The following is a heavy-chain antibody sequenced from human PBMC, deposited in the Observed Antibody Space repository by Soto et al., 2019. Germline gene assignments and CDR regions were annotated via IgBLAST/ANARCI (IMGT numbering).Heavy chain of an antibody. CDR1: GGTFGTYA. D-gene: IGHD6-19*01. J-gene: IGHJ4*02. CDR2: IIPLFGTA. V-gene: IGHV1-69*13. Sequence: SVKVSCKTSGGTFGTYAIYWVRQAPGRGLEWMGAIIPLFGTADYAQKFQGRVTITADESTSTASMELSSLRSEDTAVYYCARPKGSYSSGYYYFDYWGQGTLVTVSS. CDR3: ARPKGSYSSGYYYFDY.